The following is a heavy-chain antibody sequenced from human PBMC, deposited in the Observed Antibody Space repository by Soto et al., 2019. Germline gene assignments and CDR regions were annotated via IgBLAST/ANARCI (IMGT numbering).Heavy chain of an antibody. Sequence: GESLKISCKGSGYSFTSYWIGWVRQMPGKGLEWMGIIYPGDSDTRYSPSFQGQVTISADKSISTAYLKLSSVTAADTAVYYCARGPDYDILTGYGADGYYYGMDVWGQGTTVTVSS. CDR2: IYPGDSDT. D-gene: IGHD3-9*01. CDR1: GYSFTSYW. J-gene: IGHJ6*02. CDR3: ARGPDYDILTGYGADGYYYGMDV. V-gene: IGHV5-51*01.